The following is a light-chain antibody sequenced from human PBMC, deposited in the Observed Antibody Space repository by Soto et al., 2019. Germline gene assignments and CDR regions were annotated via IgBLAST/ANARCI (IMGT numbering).Light chain of an antibody. V-gene: IGKV3-20*01. CDR2: GTS. CDR1: QSVSSSY. J-gene: IGKJ1*01. Sequence: EIVLTQSPGTLSLSPGERATLSCRASQSVSSSYLAWYQQKPGQAPRLLIYGTSSRATGIPDRCSGSGSGTDFTLTISRLEPEDFAVYYCQQYVTSPEWTFGQGTKVEIK. CDR3: QQYVTSPEWT.